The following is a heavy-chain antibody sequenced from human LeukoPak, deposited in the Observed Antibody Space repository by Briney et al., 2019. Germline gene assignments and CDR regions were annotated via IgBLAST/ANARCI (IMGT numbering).Heavy chain of an antibody. D-gene: IGHD4-17*01. CDR1: GFTFSSYW. CDR3: AREGGTTGDY. J-gene: IGHJ4*02. CDR2: INSDGSST. Sequence: GGSLRLSCAASGFTFSSYWMHWVRQAPGKRPVWVSRINSDGSSTSYADSVKGRFTISRDNAKNTLYLQMNSPRAEDTAVYYCAREGGTTGDYWGQGTLVTVSS. V-gene: IGHV3-74*01.